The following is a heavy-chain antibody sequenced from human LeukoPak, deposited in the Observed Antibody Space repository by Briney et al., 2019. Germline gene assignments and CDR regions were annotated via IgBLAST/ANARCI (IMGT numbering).Heavy chain of an antibody. J-gene: IGHJ3*02. V-gene: IGHV3-13*04. Sequence: GGSLRLSCAASGFTLTNYDMHWVRQATGKGLEWVSGIGTADDTHYADSVRGRFTISREDAKTSLYLHMNSLRAGDTAVYYCARGNMQGDAFDIWGLGTLVTVSS. CDR2: IGTADDT. CDR3: ARGNMQGDAFDI. CDR1: GFTLTNYD. D-gene: IGHD2/OR15-2a*01.